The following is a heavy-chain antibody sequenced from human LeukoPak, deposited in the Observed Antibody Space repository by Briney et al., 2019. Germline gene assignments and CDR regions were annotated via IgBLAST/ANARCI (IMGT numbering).Heavy chain of an antibody. CDR1: GLTFSTHW. D-gene: IGHD4-23*01. V-gene: IGHV3-7*01. CDR3: ARGRPHGNDY. J-gene: IGHJ4*02. Sequence: PGGSLRLSCEASGLTFSTHWMTWVRQAPGKGLEWVANIKQDGSEKYYVDSVKGRFTISRDNAKNSLYLQMNSLRVEDTAVYYCARGRPHGNDYWGQGTLVTVSS. CDR2: IKQDGSEK.